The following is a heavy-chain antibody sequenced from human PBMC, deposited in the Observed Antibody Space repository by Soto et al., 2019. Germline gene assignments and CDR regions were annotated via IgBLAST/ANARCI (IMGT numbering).Heavy chain of an antibody. D-gene: IGHD6-13*01. V-gene: IGHV3-30*18. J-gene: IGHJ4*02. Sequence: QVQLAESGGGVVQPGRSLRLSCVVSGFTFSSYGMHWVRQAPGKGLEWVTIISYDGSNQNYADSVKGRFTISRDNSKNTLYLQMNSLRAEDTAVYYCAKGSSTWYYPHFDYWGQGTLVTVSS. CDR1: GFTFSSYG. CDR3: AKGSSTWYYPHFDY. CDR2: ISYDGSNQ.